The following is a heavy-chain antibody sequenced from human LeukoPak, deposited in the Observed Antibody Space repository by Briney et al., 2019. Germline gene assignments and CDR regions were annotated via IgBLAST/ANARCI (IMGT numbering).Heavy chain of an antibody. Sequence: ASVKVSCKTSGYTFTSYDINWVRQATGQGLEWMGWMGAHSGDTDYAQKFQGRVTITRDTSISTAYLELSSLTSDDTAVYYCTRERVAPDLIDWGGQGTLGTVSS. V-gene: IGHV1-8*01. CDR1: GYTFTSYD. J-gene: IGHJ4*02. CDR3: TRERVAPDLIDW. CDR2: MGAHSGDT. D-gene: IGHD2-21*01.